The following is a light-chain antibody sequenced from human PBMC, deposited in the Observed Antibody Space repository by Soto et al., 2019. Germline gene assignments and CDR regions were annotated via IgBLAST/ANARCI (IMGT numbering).Light chain of an antibody. J-gene: IGLJ1*01. CDR2: DVS. CDR3: CSYAGTYNYV. Sequence: QSALTQPRSVSGSPGQSVTISCTGTSSDVGAYNYVSWYQQHPGKAPKVMIYDVSKRPSGVPDRFSSSKSGTTASLTISGLQADDEADYYCCSYAGTYNYVFGSGTKVTVL. CDR1: SSDVGAYNY. V-gene: IGLV2-11*01.